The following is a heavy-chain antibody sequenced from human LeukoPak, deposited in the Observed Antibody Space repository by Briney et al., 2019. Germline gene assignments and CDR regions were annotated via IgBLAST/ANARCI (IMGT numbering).Heavy chain of an antibody. Sequence: GASVKVYCKASGYTFTGYYMHWVRQAPGQGLEWMGRINPNSGGTNYAQKFQGRFTLTRDTSISTAYMELSRLRSDDTAVYYCARDPPRHIVVVTAINDYWGQGTLVTVSS. J-gene: IGHJ4*02. V-gene: IGHV1-2*06. CDR2: INPNSGGT. CDR3: ARDPPRHIVVVTAINDY. CDR1: GYTFTGYY. D-gene: IGHD2-21*02.